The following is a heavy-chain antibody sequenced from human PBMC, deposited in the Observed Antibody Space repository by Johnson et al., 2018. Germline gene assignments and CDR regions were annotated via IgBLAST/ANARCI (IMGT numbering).Heavy chain of an antibody. CDR3: ARTPGHGMDV. V-gene: IGHV3-30-3*01. CDR1: GFTFSSYA. Sequence: VQLLETGGGVVQPGRSXRLSCAASGFTFSSYAMHWVRQAPGTGLEWVAVISYAGSKKYYADSVKGRFTISRDNSKNTRYLQMNSLRAEDTAVYYCARTPGHGMDVWGQGTTVTVSS. CDR2: ISYAGSKK. J-gene: IGHJ6*02.